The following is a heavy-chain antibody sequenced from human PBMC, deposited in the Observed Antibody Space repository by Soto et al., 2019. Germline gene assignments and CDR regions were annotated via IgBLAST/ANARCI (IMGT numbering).Heavy chain of an antibody. Sequence: QVQLQESGPGLVKPSQTLSLTCTVSGGSISSGGYYWSWIRQHPGKGLEWIGYIYYSGSTYYNPSLKSRVTIAVDTSKNQFSLKLSSVADGDTAVYYCAREVPEPNYGDTGWYFALWGRGTLVTVSS. CDR1: GGSISSGGYY. J-gene: IGHJ2*01. CDR3: AREVPEPNYGDTGWYFAL. D-gene: IGHD4-17*01. V-gene: IGHV4-31*03. CDR2: IYYSGST.